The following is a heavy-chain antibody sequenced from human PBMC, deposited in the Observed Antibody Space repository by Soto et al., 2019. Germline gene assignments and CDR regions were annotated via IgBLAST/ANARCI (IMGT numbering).Heavy chain of an antibody. CDR1: GYTFATSY. CDR2: IIPTTGWT. CDR3: ARDGGNYDFDL. D-gene: IGHD3-16*01. V-gene: IGHV1-46*01. J-gene: IGHJ4*02. Sequence: QVQLVQSGARVRRPGASVKVSCEASGYTFATSYIHWVRQAPGQGLEWVARIIPTTGWTIYADKFRGRVTVTRDTSTSTVYMELSRLRSEDTALYSCARDGGNYDFDLWGQGTLVTVSS.